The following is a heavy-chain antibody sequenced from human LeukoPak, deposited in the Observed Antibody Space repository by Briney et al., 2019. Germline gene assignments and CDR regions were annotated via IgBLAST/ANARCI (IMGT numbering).Heavy chain of an antibody. V-gene: IGHV1-2*02. CDR2: INPNSGGT. J-gene: IGHJ4*02. CDR1: GYTFTVYY. D-gene: IGHD5-18*01. CDR3: ARAVDLGGYSYGLFDY. Sequence: GASVKVSCTASGYTFTVYYMHWVRQAPGQGLEWMGWINPNSGGTNYAQKFQGRVTMTRDTSISTAYMELSRLRSDDTAVYYCARAVDLGGYSYGLFDYWGQGTLVTVSS.